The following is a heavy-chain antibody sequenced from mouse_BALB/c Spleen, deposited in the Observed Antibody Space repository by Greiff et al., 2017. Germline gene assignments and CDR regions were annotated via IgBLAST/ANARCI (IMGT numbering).Heavy chain of an antibody. D-gene: IGHD2-1*01. V-gene: IGHV1S29*02. J-gene: IGHJ3*01. CDR2: IYPYNGGT. CDR1: GYTFTDYN. CDR3: ARIEDGNYVGFAY. Sequence: VQLQQSGPELVKPGASVKISCKASGYTFTDYNMHWVKQSHGKSLEWIGYIYPYNGGTGYNQKFKSKATLTVDNSSSTAYMELRSLTSEDSAVYYCARIEDGNYVGFAYWGQGTLVTVSA.